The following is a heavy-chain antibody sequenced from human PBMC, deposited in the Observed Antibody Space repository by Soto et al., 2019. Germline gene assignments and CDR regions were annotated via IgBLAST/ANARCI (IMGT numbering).Heavy chain of an antibody. CDR1: GYTFTSYA. CDR2: INAGNGNT. J-gene: IGHJ5*02. D-gene: IGHD3-10*01. Sequence: ASVKVSCKASGYTFTSYAMHWVRQAPGQRLEWMGWINAGNGNTKYSQKFQGRVTITRDTSASTAYMELRSLRYEDTAVYYCARDHGVLLWFGELHLRSLENWFDPWGQGTLVTVSS. CDR3: ARDHGVLLWFGELHLRSLENWFDP. V-gene: IGHV1-3*01.